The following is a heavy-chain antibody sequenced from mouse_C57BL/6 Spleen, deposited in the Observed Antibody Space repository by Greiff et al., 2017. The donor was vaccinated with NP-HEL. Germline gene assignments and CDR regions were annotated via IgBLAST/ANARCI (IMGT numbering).Heavy chain of an antibody. CDR2: IHPNSGST. D-gene: IGHD1-1*01. J-gene: IGHJ1*03. Sequence: QVQLQQPGAELVKPGASVKLSCKASGYTFTSYWMHWVKQRPGQGLEWIGMIHPNSGSTNYNEKFKSKATLTVDKSSSTAYMQLSSLTSEDSAVYYCAISYGSSHYWYFDVWGTGTTVTVSS. CDR1: GYTFTSYW. CDR3: AISYGSSHYWYFDV. V-gene: IGHV1-64*01.